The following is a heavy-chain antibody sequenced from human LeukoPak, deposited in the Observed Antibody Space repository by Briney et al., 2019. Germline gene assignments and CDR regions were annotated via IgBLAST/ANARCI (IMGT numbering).Heavy chain of an antibody. Sequence: ASLKVSCKASRYTFTGYYMHWVRQAPGQGLEWMGRINPNSGGTNYAQKFQGRVTMTRDTSISTAYMELSRLRSDDTAVYYCARERYDILTGYGHWGQGTLVTVSS. V-gene: IGHV1-2*06. J-gene: IGHJ4*02. CDR1: RYTFTGYY. CDR2: INPNSGGT. D-gene: IGHD3-9*01. CDR3: ARERYDILTGYGH.